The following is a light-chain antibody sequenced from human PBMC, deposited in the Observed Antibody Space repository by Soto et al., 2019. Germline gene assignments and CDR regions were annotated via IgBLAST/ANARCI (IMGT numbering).Light chain of an antibody. CDR3: QQYHSSPRT. J-gene: IGKJ1*01. Sequence: ETGLTLSPGTLSLTPGERATLSCRASQSVGGSFLAWYQQRPGQAPRLLIYHTSYRATGIPDRFSGSGSGTDFTLTISRLEPEDFAVYYCQQYHSSPRTFCQGTNVDIK. CDR1: QSVGGSF. CDR2: HTS. V-gene: IGKV3-20*01.